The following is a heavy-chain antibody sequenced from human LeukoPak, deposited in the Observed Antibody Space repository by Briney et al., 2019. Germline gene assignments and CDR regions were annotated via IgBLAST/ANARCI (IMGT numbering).Heavy chain of an antibody. Sequence: PGGSLRLSCAASGFTFSSYWMTWVRQTPGKGLEWVANIKQDGSEKYYVDSVKGRFTISRDNAKNSLYLQMNSLRAEDTAVYYCAGGFSGSGSYSVYWGQGTLVTVSS. V-gene: IGHV3-7*01. CDR1: GFTFSSYW. CDR3: AGGFSGSGSYSVY. D-gene: IGHD3-10*01. J-gene: IGHJ4*02. CDR2: IKQDGSEK.